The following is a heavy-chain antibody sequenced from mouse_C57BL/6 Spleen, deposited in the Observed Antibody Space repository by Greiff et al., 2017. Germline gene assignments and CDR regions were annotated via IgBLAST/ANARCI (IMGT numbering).Heavy chain of an antibody. V-gene: IGHV14-3*01. CDR2: IDPANGNT. D-gene: IGHD4-1*01. CDR1: GFNIKNTY. Sequence: VQLQQSVAELVRPGASVKLSCTASGFNIKNTYMHWVKQRPEQGLEWIERIDPANGNTKYAPKFQGKATITADTSSNTAYLQLSSLTSEDTAIYYCVTTNWDGDYAMDYWGQGTSVTVSS. J-gene: IGHJ4*01. CDR3: VTTNWDGDYAMDY.